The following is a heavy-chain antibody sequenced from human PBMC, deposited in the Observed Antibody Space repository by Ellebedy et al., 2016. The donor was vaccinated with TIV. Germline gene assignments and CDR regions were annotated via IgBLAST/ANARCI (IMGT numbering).Heavy chain of an antibody. CDR1: GVTVSTNY. CDR3: ARSYDSSGYYRRGFDI. D-gene: IGHD3-22*01. J-gene: IGHJ3*02. Sequence: PGGSLRLSCAAAGVTVSTNYMSWVRQAPGKGLEWVSAISGSGYSTYYADSVKGRFTISRDNSKDTLYLQMNSLRAEDTAVYFCARSYDSSGYYRRGFDIWGQGTMVTVSS. V-gene: IGHV3-23*01. CDR2: ISGSGYST.